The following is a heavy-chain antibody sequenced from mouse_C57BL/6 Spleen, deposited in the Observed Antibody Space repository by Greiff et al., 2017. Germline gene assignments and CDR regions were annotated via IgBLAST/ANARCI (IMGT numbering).Heavy chain of an antibody. CDR1: GYTFTDYY. J-gene: IGHJ3*01. CDR3: ARSDSTVVDSWFAY. D-gene: IGHD1-1*01. CDR2: INPNNGGT. V-gene: IGHV1-26*01. Sequence: EVQLQQSGPELVKPGASVKISCKASGYTFTDYYMNWVKQSHGKSLEWIGDINPNNGGTSYNQKFKGKATLTVDKSSSTAYMELRSLTSEDSAVYYCARSDSTVVDSWFAYWGKGTLVTVSA.